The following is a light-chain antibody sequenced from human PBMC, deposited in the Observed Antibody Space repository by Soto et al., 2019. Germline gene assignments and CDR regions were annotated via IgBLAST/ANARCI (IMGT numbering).Light chain of an antibody. CDR1: SSDVGGYNF. CDR2: EVR. Sequence: QAVLTQPASVSASPGQSITISCTGTSSDVGGYNFVSWYQQHPGKAPKLMIYEVRNRPSGVSNRFSGSKSGNTASLTISGLQAEDEADYYCSSKTRSSPNVFGTGTKLTVL. CDR3: SSKTRSSPNV. J-gene: IGLJ1*01. V-gene: IGLV2-14*01.